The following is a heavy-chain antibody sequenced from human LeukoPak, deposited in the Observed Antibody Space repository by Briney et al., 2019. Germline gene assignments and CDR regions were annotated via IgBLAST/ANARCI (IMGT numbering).Heavy chain of an antibody. CDR1: GFTFSSYA. V-gene: IGHV3-23*01. CDR3: AKDRPNYYGSNGHYYKLNGDC. CDR2: ISGSGGST. Sequence: GGSLRLSCAASGFTFSSYAMSWVRQAPGRGLEWVSAISGSGGSTYYADSVKGRFTISRDNSDNTLYLQMNSLRAEDTAVYYCAKDRPNYYGSNGHYYKLNGDCWGQGTLVTVSS. D-gene: IGHD3-22*01. J-gene: IGHJ4*02.